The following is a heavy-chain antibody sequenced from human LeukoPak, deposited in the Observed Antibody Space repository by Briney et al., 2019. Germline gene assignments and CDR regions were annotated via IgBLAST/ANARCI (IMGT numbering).Heavy chain of an antibody. CDR1: GFTFSSYS. CDR2: ISSSSSYI. J-gene: IGHJ4*02. D-gene: IGHD6-19*01. Sequence: PGGSLRLSCAASGFTFSSYSMNWVRQAPGKGLEWVSSISSSSSYIYYADSVKGRFTISRDNAKNSLYLQMNSLRAEDTAVYYCARVEYSSGWYTHYYFDYWGQGTLVTVSS. V-gene: IGHV3-21*01. CDR3: ARVEYSSGWYTHYYFDY.